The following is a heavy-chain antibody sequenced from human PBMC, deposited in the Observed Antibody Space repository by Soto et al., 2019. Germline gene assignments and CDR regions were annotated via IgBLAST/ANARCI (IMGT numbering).Heavy chain of an antibody. CDR2: IYYSGST. J-gene: IGHJ5*02. CDR1: GGSISSYY. CDR3: ASSNWGARWFDP. Sequence: SETVSLTCTVSGGSISSYYWSWIRQPPGKGLEWIGYIYYSGSTNYNPSLKSRVTISVDRSKNQFSLKLSSVTAADTAVYYCASSNWGARWFDPWGQGTLVTVSS. D-gene: IGHD7-27*01. V-gene: IGHV4-59*12.